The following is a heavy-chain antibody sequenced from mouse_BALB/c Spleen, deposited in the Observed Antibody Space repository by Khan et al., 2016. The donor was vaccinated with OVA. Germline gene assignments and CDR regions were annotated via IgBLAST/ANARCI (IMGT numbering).Heavy chain of an antibody. CDR3: ASHLTGSFAY. CDR2: ISSGGDYT. V-gene: IGHV5-6*01. J-gene: IGHJ3*01. Sequence: EVELVESGGDLVKPGGSLKLSCAASGFIFSSYSMSWVRQTPDKRLEWVATISSGGDYTYYPDSVKGRFTISRDDATNTLYLQMSSLKSEDTAMYYCASHLTGSFAYWGQGTLVTVSA. CDR1: GFIFSSYS.